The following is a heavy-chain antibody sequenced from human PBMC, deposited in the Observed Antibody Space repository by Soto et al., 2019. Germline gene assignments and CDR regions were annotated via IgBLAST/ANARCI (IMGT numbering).Heavy chain of an antibody. CDR2: IYYSGST. CDR3: ALLLIAAAGDVFYI. V-gene: IGHV4-4*02. Sequence: PSETLSLTCAVSGGSISSSNWWSWVRQPPGKGLEWIGYIYYSGSTNYNPSLKSRVTISVDTSKNQFSLKLSSVTAADTAVYYCALLLIAAAGDVFYICGQGTMVTVSS. J-gene: IGHJ3*02. D-gene: IGHD6-13*01. CDR1: GGSISSSNW.